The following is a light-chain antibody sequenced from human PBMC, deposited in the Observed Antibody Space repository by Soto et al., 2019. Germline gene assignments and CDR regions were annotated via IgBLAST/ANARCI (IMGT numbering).Light chain of an antibody. J-gene: IGKJ2*01. V-gene: IGKV3-20*01. Sequence: EIVLTQSPGTLSLSPGERATLSCRASQSVSSSYLAWYQQKPGQAPRLLIYGASGRATGIPDRFSGSGSGTDFTLTISSLEPEDFAVYYCQQYGSSSYTFGQGTKLEIK. CDR2: GAS. CDR3: QQYGSSSYT. CDR1: QSVSSSY.